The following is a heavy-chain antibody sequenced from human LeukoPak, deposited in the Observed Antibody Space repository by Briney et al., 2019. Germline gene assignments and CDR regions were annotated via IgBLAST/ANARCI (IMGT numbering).Heavy chain of an antibody. CDR3: AARRNWNDG. V-gene: IGHV4-34*01. Sequence: SETLSLTCAVSGASFSDYYWNWLRQPPGKGLEWVGEISHFGSTDYNPSLKSRVTISVDTSKNQFSLQLTSVTAADTAVYYCAARRNWNDGWGQGTLVIVSS. CDR1: GASFSDYY. CDR2: ISHFGST. J-gene: IGHJ5*02.